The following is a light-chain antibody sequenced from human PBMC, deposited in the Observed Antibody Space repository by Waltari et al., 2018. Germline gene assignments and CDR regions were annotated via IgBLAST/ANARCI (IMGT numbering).Light chain of an antibody. CDR3: MQGTHWPYT. J-gene: IGKJ2*01. Sequence: VMTQFPLHLPVILGPAAYLACPASQSLGHRDGNTRLTWFQQRPGQSPRRLIYRVSKLDSGVPDRFSGSGSGTDFTLKISRVEADDIGVYYCMQGTHWPYTFGQGTKLDIK. CDR1: QSLGHRDGNTR. CDR2: RVS. V-gene: IGKV2-30*02.